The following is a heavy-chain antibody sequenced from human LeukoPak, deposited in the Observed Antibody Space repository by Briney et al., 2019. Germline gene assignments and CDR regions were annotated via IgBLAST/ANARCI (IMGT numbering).Heavy chain of an antibody. D-gene: IGHD1-26*01. CDR3: ARGGGAPPYYFDL. J-gene: IGHJ4*02. V-gene: IGHV3-11*04. CDR2: ISPGGDDI. Sequence: GGSLRLSCAASGFTFNDYHMNWIRQAPGKGLEWIAYISPGGDDIYFADSVRGRLTLSSDNAEKSLFLQMNSLRAEDTAVYYCARGGGAPPYYFDLWGQGTPVTVSS. CDR1: GFTFNDYH.